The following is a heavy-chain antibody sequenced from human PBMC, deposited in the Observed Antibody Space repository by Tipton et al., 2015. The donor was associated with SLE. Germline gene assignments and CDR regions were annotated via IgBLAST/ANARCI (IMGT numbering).Heavy chain of an antibody. J-gene: IGHJ3*02. D-gene: IGHD6-6*01. CDR1: GDSIISSSW. V-gene: IGHV4-4*02. CDR2: IYHSGNT. CDR3: ARTYSSSSGDPFDI. Sequence: TLSLTCAVSGDSIISSSWWNWVRQTPGRGLEWIGNIYHSGNTYYNPSLKSRVTISVDTSKNQFSLRLSSVTAADTAIYYCARTYSSSSGDPFDIWGQGTMVTVSS.